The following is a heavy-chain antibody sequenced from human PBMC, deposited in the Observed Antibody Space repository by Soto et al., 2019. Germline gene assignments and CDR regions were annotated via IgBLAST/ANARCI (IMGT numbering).Heavy chain of an antibody. Sequence: VQLVDSGGGLVQPGGSLRLSCAGSGFTFSNYWMHWVRQAPGKGLEWVSRIDHDGTTDYADSVRGRFTISRDNAENTLYLQMNSLRPEDTAVYYCVRDSHGDYWGQGTLVTVSS. CDR2: IDHDGTT. J-gene: IGHJ4*02. CDR1: GFTFSNYW. V-gene: IGHV3-74*01. CDR3: VRDSHGDY.